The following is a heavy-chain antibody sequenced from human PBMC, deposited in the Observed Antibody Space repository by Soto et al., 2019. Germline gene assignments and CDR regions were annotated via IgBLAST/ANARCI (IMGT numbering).Heavy chain of an antibody. Sequence: SETQALTYTVSGGSINNNNYYWAWIRQPPGKGLSWIASIYYDGSTYYNSSLKSRVTISRDTSKNHFSLRLTSMTAADTAVYYCATVLVGATRHPDSDSWGQGTLVTVSS. CDR1: GGSINNNNYY. J-gene: IGHJ4*02. D-gene: IGHD2-15*01. V-gene: IGHV4-39*02. CDR3: ATVLVGATRHPDSDS. CDR2: IYYDGST.